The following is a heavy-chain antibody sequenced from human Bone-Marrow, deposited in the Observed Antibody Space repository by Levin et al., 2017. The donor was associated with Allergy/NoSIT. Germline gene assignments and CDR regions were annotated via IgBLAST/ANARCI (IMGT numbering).Heavy chain of an antibody. D-gene: IGHD2-21*02. CDR3: TREAYCGGDCYYGDY. CDR2: INPSGGTT. J-gene: IGHJ4*02. V-gene: IGHV1-46*01. CDR1: GYTFTDLY. Sequence: ASVKVSCKASGYTFTDLYIHWVRQAPGQGLEWMGMINPSGGTTRYAQKFQGRVTMTRDTSTSTVDMDLPSLVSDDTAVYYRTREAYCGGDCYYGDYWGQGTLVTVSS.